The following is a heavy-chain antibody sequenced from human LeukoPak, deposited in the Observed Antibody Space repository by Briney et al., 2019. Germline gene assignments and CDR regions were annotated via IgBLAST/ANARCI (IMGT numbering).Heavy chain of an antibody. J-gene: IGHJ4*02. CDR1: GFTFRNYA. V-gene: IGHV3-64*01. CDR2: ISSNGGIT. Sequence: GGSLRLSCAASGFTFRNYAMHWVRQAPEKGLEYVSAISSNGGITYYGNSVKGRFSISRDNAKNTLHLQMGSLRAEDTAVYYCAREGTQATEAAIDYWGQGTLVTVSS. D-gene: IGHD6-25*01. CDR3: AREGTQATEAAIDY.